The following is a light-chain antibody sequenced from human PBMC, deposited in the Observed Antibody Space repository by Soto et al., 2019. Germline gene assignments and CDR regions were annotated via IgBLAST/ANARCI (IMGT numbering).Light chain of an antibody. Sequence: DIQMTQSPSSLSASVGDRVTITCRASQSISSYLNWYQQKPGKAPKLLIYAASSLQSGVPSRFSGSGSVTDFTLTISSLPPEDFATYYCQQSYSTLLTCGGRTKVEIK. J-gene: IGKJ4*02. CDR3: QQSYSTLLT. CDR1: QSISSY. V-gene: IGKV1-39*01. CDR2: AAS.